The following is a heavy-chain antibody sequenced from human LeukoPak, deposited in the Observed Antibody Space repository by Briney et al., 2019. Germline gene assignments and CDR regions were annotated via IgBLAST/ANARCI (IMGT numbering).Heavy chain of an antibody. J-gene: IGHJ6*02. CDR3: AKGRRMMSPHYGMDV. V-gene: IGHV3-30*18. CDR1: GFTFTSYG. D-gene: IGHD3-16*01. Sequence: GGSLRLSCAASGFTFTSYGKHWVRQAPGKGLEWVTYISYDGGYQYYADSVKGRFTISRDNSKNTVYLQLNSLTPEDTAVYYCAKGRRMMSPHYGMDVWGQGTTVTVSS. CDR2: ISYDGGYQ.